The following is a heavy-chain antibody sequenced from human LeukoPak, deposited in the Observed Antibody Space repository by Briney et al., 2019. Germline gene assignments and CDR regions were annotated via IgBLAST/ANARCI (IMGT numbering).Heavy chain of an antibody. Sequence: AGGSLRLSCAASGFTFSSYAMSWVRQAPGKGLESVSIISGSGGSTYYADSVKGRFTISRDNSKNTLYLQMNSLRAEDTAVYYCAREARTRDGYTNWGTSWGQGTLVTVSS. CDR2: ISGSGGST. CDR1: GFTFSSYA. J-gene: IGHJ5*02. V-gene: IGHV3-23*01. CDR3: AREARTRDGYTNWGTS. D-gene: IGHD5-24*01.